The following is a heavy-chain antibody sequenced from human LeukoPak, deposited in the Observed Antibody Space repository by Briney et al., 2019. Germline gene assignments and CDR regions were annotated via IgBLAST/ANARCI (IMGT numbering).Heavy chain of an antibody. CDR2: ISSSGSTI. CDR3: ARDIITMVRGVYYYYGMDV. J-gene: IGHJ6*02. V-gene: IGHV3-48*03. D-gene: IGHD3-10*01. Sequence: PGGSLRLSCAASGFTFSSYEMNWVRQAPGKGLEWVSYISSSGSTIYYADSVKGRFTISRDNAKNPLYLQMNSLRAEDTAVYYCARDIITMVRGVYYYYGMDVWGQGTTVTVSS. CDR1: GFTFSSYE.